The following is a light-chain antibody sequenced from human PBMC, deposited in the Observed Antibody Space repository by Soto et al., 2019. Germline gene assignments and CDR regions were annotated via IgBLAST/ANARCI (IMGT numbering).Light chain of an antibody. Sequence: EIVMTQSPATLSVSPGERATLSCRASQSVSSNLVWYQQSPGQAPRLLIYGASTRATGIPDRFSGSGSGTDFTLTITSLEPEDFAVYYCQNYESSSSITFGHGTRLEIK. J-gene: IGKJ5*01. CDR2: GAS. CDR3: QNYESSSSIT. V-gene: IGKV3D-15*01. CDR1: QSVSSN.